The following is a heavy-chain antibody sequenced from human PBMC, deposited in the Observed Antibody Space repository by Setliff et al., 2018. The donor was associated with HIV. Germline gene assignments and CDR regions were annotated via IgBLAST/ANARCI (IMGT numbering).Heavy chain of an antibody. V-gene: IGHV4-39*01. Sequence: TLSLTCTVSGGSISSTNYFWGWIRQPPGKGLEWIGTINYHGSTYYNPSLKSRVTISIDTSKNQFSLQLTSVTAADTAVYYCVNPSGAMGDFDSWGQGALVTVSS. CDR3: VNPSGAMGDFDS. J-gene: IGHJ4*02. D-gene: IGHD3-16*01. CDR1: GGSISSTNYF. CDR2: INYHGST.